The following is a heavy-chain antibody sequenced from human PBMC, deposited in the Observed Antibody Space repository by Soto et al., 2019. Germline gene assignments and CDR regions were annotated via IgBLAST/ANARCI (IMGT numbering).Heavy chain of an antibody. CDR1: GYTFTGYY. J-gene: IGHJ3*02. D-gene: IGHD2-15*01. V-gene: IGHV1-2*04. Sequence: QVQLVQSGAEVKKPGASVKVSCKASGYTFTGYYMHWVRQAPGQGLEWMGWINPNSGGTNYAQKFRGWVTMTRDSSISTAYMELSRVRSDDTAVYYCARNHCSGGSCYPHDAFDIWGQGTMVTVSS. CDR3: ARNHCSGGSCYPHDAFDI. CDR2: INPNSGGT.